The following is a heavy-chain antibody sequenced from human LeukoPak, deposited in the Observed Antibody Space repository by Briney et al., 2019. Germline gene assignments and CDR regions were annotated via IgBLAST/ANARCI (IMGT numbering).Heavy chain of an antibody. CDR1: GITFSNYA. D-gene: IGHD4-17*01. V-gene: IGHV3-21*01. CDR2: ISSSSSYI. J-gene: IGHJ3*02. CDR3: ARDRPYGDYNAFDI. Sequence: GGSLRLSCAASGITFSNYAMSWVRQAPGKGLEWVSSISSSSSYIYYADSVKGRFTISRDNAKNSLYLQMNSLRAEDTAVYYCARDRPYGDYNAFDIWGQGTMVTVSS.